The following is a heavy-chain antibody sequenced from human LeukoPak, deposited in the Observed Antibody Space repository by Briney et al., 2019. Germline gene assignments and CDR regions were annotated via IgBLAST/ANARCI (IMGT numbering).Heavy chain of an antibody. CDR2: ISSSGSTI. Sequence: PGRSLRLSCAASGFTFNSYGMHWVRQVPGKGLEWVSYISSSGSTIYYADSVKGRFTISRDNAKNSLYLQMNSLRAEDTAVYYCARDLLAPFDYWGQGTLVTVSS. J-gene: IGHJ4*02. D-gene: IGHD3-3*02. CDR3: ARDLLAPFDY. V-gene: IGHV3-48*04. CDR1: GFTFNSYG.